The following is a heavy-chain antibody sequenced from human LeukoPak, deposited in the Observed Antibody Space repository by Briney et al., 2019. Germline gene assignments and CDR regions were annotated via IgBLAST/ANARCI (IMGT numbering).Heavy chain of an antibody. D-gene: IGHD6-6*01. Sequence: PGESLKISCKASGYTLSNYWIGWVRQMPGKGLEWMGIIQPGDSSTGYSPSFQGQVTISADKSITTAYLKWSSLKASDTAIYYCARHVTYSSTSSYFDYWGQGTLVTVSS. CDR2: IQPGDSST. CDR3: ARHVTYSSTSSYFDY. J-gene: IGHJ4*02. CDR1: GYTLSNYW. V-gene: IGHV5-51*01.